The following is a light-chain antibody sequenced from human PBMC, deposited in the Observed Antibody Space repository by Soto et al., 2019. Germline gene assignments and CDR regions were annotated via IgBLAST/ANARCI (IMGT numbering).Light chain of an antibody. CDR3: SSYASTNTVL. Sequence: QSALTQPASVSGSPGQSITISCTGSSGDVGGYNYVSWYQQYPGKAPKLMIYEVSQRPSGVSNRFAGSKSGNTASLTISWLQDEDEAEYHCSSYASTNTVLFGGGTKLTVL. CDR1: SGDVGGYNY. J-gene: IGLJ2*01. V-gene: IGLV2-14*01. CDR2: EVS.